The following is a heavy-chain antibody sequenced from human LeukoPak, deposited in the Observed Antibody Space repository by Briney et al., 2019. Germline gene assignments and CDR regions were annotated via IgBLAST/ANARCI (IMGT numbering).Heavy chain of an antibody. CDR1: GFTFSTYG. V-gene: IGHV3-23*01. CDR3: AKDRGTDYGFGDYYYYMDV. D-gene: IGHD3-16*01. Sequence: GGSLRLSCAASGFTFSTYGMSWVRQAPGKGLEWVSAISGNGGSTYYADSVKGRFTISRDNSKNTLSLQMNSLRAEDTAVYYCAKDRGTDYGFGDYYYYMDVWGKGTTVTISS. CDR2: ISGNGGST. J-gene: IGHJ6*03.